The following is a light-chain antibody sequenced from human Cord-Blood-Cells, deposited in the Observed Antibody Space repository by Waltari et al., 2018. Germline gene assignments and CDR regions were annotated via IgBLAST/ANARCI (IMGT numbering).Light chain of an antibody. CDR3: QQYNNWPYS. V-gene: IGKV3-15*01. CDR2: GAS. CDR1: QSVSSN. Sequence: EIVMTQSPATLSVSPGERATLSCRSSQSVSSNLAWYQQKPGQAPRLRIYGASTRATGSPARFSGSGSGTEFTLTISSLQSEDFAVYYCQQYNNWPYSFGQGTKLEIK. J-gene: IGKJ2*03.